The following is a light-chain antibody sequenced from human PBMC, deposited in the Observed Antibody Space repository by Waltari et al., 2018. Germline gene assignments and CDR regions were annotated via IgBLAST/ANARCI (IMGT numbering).Light chain of an antibody. CDR3: VLHLGNGILM. V-gene: IGLV8-61*01. Sequence: QTVVTQESSFSVSPGETVTLTCGLSSGPVSTSPYPSWYQQTPGQPPRTLISSTNSRSSGVPDRFSGSILGKKAALIIAGAQADDESDYYCVLHLGNGILMFGGGTRLTVL. J-gene: IGLJ3*02. CDR2: STN. CDR1: SGPVSTSPY.